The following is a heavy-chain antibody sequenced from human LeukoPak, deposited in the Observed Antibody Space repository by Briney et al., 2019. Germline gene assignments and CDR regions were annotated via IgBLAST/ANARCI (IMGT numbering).Heavy chain of an antibody. J-gene: IGHJ4*02. CDR2: IYSTGST. Sequence: SETLSLTCTVSAASIRNNHWSWIRQPPGEGLDWIGYIYSTGSTSYNPSLKSRVTISVDTSKNQFSLNLTSVTAADTAVYYCARRFYYDGHHDSWGQGTLVTVSS. CDR1: AASIRNNH. D-gene: IGHD3-22*01. CDR3: ARRFYYDGHHDS. V-gene: IGHV4-59*08.